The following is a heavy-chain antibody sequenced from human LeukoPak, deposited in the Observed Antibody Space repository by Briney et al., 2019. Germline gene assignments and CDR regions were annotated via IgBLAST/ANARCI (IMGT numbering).Heavy chain of an antibody. V-gene: IGHV4-34*01. Sequence: PSETLSLTCAVYGGSFSGYYWSWIRQPPGKGLEWIGEINHSGSTNYNPSLKSRVTISVDTSKNQFSLKLSSVTAADTAVYYCASNPSWFDPWGQGTLVTVSS. CDR3: ASNPSWFDP. D-gene: IGHD1-14*01. J-gene: IGHJ5*02. CDR1: GGSFSGYY. CDR2: INHSGST.